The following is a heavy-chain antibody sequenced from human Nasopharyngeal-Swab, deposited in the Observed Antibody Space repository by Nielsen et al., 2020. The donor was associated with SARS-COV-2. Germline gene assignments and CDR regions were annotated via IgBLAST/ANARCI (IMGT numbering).Heavy chain of an antibody. Sequence: SETLSLTCTVSDGSISSYYWSWIRQPQGKGLGWIGYIYYSGSTNYNPSLKSRVTISVDTSKNQFSLKLSSVTAADTAVYYCASLDSAKKADKQYGSGRGLAFDIWGQGTMVTVSS. J-gene: IGHJ3*02. CDR3: ASLDSAKKADKQYGSGRGLAFDI. CDR1: DGSISSYY. D-gene: IGHD3-10*01. CDR2: IYYSGST. V-gene: IGHV4-59*08.